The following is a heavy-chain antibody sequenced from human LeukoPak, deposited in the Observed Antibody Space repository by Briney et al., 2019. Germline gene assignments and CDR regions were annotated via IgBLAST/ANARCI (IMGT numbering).Heavy chain of an antibody. Sequence: PSETLSLTCAVYGGSFSGYYWSWIRQPPGKGLEWIGEINHSGSTNYNPSLKSRVTISVDTSKNQFSLKLSSVTAADTAVYYCARHVLQVRDFWSGPSDNDAFDIWGQGTMVTVSS. CDR2: INHSGST. J-gene: IGHJ3*02. CDR3: ARHVLQVRDFWSGPSDNDAFDI. CDR1: GGSFSGYY. D-gene: IGHD3-3*01. V-gene: IGHV4-34*01.